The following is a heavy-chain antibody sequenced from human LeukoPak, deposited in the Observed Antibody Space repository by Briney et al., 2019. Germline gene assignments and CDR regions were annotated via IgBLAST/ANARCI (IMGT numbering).Heavy chain of an antibody. Sequence: ASVKVSCKASGYTFTGYYMHWVRQAPGQGLEWMGRINPNSGGTSYAQKFQGRVTITRDTSASTAYMELSSLRSEDTALYYCARVLQYCSGGFCYFDYWGQGTLVTVSS. CDR2: INPNSGGT. J-gene: IGHJ4*02. V-gene: IGHV1-2*06. CDR3: ARVLQYCSGGFCYFDY. D-gene: IGHD2-15*01. CDR1: GYTFTGYY.